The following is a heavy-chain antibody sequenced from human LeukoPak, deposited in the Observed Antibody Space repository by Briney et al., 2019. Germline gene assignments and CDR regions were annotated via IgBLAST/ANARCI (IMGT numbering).Heavy chain of an antibody. Sequence: GGSLRLSCAASGFTFSSYAMTWVRRAPGKGLEWVSTITSGLTTYYADSVKGRVTISRDNSNNTLYLQMNSLRAEDTAVYHCAKGRGSSNWYFFDHWGQGTLVTVSS. CDR1: GFTFSSYA. CDR3: AKGRGSSNWYFFDH. J-gene: IGHJ4*02. CDR2: ITSGLTT. D-gene: IGHD6-13*01. V-gene: IGHV3-23*01.